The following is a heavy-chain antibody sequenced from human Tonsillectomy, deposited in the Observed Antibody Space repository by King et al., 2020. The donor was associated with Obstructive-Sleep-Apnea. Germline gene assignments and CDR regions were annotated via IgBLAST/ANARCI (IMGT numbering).Heavy chain of an antibody. CDR1: GFSLNTTGMG. D-gene: IGHD3-3*01. CDR2: IYWDDDK. Sequence: ITLKESGPTLVEPSQTLTLTCTFSGFSLNTTGMGVGWIRQPPGKALEWLALIYWDDDKRYSPSLESRLTITKDTSKNQVVLTMTNMDPVDTATYFCTREWFGGPLAKFYFDSWGQGILVTVSS. CDR3: TREWFGGPLAKFYFDS. V-gene: IGHV2-5*02. J-gene: IGHJ4*02.